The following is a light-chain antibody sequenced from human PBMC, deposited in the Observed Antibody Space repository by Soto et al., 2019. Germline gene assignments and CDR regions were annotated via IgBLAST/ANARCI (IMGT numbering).Light chain of an antibody. CDR1: QSVSTNY. J-gene: IGKJ1*01. V-gene: IGKV3-20*01. CDR3: QQYGSSPPT. CDR2: GAS. Sequence: EIVLTQSPGTLSFSPGERATLSCRASQSVSTNYLAWYQRKPGQAPRLLIYGASSRATGIPDRFSGSGSGTDFTLTITRLEPEDFVVYYCQQYGSSPPTFGQGTKVEIK.